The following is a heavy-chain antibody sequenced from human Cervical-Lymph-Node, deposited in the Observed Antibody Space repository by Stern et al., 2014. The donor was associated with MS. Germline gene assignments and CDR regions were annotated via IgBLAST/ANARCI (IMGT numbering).Heavy chain of an antibody. CDR2: IVPMFGTA. V-gene: IGHV1-69*01. Sequence: QLVQSGDEVKQPGSSVKVSCKASGGTFGGYAVSWVRQAPRQGLEWMGGIVPMFGTANYAQKFQDRATMTADASTNTAYMELSSLTSEDTAMYYCTRDEGHAEYYQHWGQGTLITVSS. CDR3: TRDEGHAEYYQH. CDR1: GGTFGGYA. J-gene: IGHJ1*01.